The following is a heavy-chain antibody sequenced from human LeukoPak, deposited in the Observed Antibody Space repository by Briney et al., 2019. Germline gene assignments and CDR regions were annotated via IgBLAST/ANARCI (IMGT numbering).Heavy chain of an antibody. J-gene: IGHJ4*02. CDR3: ARDLLLWFEELSGDSDY. D-gene: IGHD3-10*01. V-gene: IGHV3-33*01. CDR2: IWYDGSHK. Sequence: PGRSLRLSCAASGFTFSSYGMHWVRQAPGKGLEWVADIWYDGSHKYYADSVKGRFTISRNNSKNTLHLQMNSLRAEDTAVYYCARDLLLWFEELSGDSDYWGQGTLVTVSS. CDR1: GFTFSSYG.